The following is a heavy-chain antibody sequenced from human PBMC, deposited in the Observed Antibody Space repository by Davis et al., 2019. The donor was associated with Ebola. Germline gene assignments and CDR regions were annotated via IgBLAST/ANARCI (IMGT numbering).Heavy chain of an antibody. D-gene: IGHD3-22*01. CDR2: IIPLFGTA. CDR1: GGTFTSYA. J-gene: IGHJ5*02. V-gene: IGHV1-69*13. Sequence: SVKVSCKASGGTFTSYAISWVRQAPGQGLEWMGGIIPLFGTANYAQKFQDRVTITADESTSTSYMGLNSLRSDDTAVYYCARGGGGDSSGFQSWFDPWGQGTLVTVSS. CDR3: ARGGGGDSSGFQSWFDP.